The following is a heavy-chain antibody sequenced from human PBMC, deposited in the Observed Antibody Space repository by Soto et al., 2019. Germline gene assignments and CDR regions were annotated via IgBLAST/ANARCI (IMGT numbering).Heavy chain of an antibody. CDR2: FDPEDGET. D-gene: IGHD5-18*01. CDR3: ATDNLPKQDTAMVGSLDY. V-gene: IGHV1-24*01. CDR1: GYTLTELS. J-gene: IGHJ4*02. Sequence: VASVKVSCKVSGYTLTELSMHWVRQAPGKGLEWMGGFDPEDGETIYAQKFQGRVTMTEDTSTDTAYMELSSLRSEDTAVYYCATDNLPKQDTAMVGSLDYWGQGTLVTVSS.